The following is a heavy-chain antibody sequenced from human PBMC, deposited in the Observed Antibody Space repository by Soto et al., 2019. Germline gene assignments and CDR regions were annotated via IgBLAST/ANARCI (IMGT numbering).Heavy chain of an antibody. J-gene: IGHJ6*02. CDR1: GGTFSSYA. D-gene: IGHD5-12*01. CDR3: ARDYSGYDDVGYYYYGMDV. V-gene: IGHV1-69*13. CDR2: IIPIFGTA. Sequence: SVKVSCKASGGTFSSYAISWLRQAPGQGLEWMGGIIPIFGTANYAQKFQGRVTITADESTSTAYMELSSLRSEDTAVYYCARDYSGYDDVGYYYYGMDVWGQGTTVTVS.